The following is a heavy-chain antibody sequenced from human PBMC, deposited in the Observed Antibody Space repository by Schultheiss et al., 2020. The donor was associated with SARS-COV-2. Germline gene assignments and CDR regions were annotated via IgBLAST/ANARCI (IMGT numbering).Heavy chain of an antibody. Sequence: KISCKASGGTFSSYAISWVRQAPGQGLEWMGGIIPIFGTANYAQKFQGRVTITADESTSTAYMELSSLRSEDTAVYYCARDTLLSRRYYFDYWGQGTLVTVSS. J-gene: IGHJ4*02. CDR3: ARDTLLSRRYYFDY. V-gene: IGHV1-69*01. CDR1: GGTFSSYA. D-gene: IGHD3-3*02. CDR2: IIPIFGTA.